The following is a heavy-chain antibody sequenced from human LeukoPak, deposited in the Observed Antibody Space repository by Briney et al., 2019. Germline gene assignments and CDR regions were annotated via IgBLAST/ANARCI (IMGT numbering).Heavy chain of an antibody. J-gene: IGHJ4*02. Sequence: KSGGSLRLSCAASGFTFSSYSMNWVRQAPGKGLEWVSSISSSSSYIFYADSVKGRFTISRDNAKNSLYLQMNSLRAEDTAVYFCARDQYCSGGSCSYLFDFWGQGTLVTVSS. CDR2: ISSSSSYI. CDR3: ARDQYCSGGSCSYLFDF. CDR1: GFTFSSYS. D-gene: IGHD2-15*01. V-gene: IGHV3-21*01.